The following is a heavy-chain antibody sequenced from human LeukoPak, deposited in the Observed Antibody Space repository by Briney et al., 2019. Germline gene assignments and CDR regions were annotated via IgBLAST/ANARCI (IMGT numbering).Heavy chain of an antibody. CDR3: ARYASDSATSHFDY. J-gene: IGHJ4*02. CDR1: GGSISSSNDY. CDR2: IYYSGST. V-gene: IGHV4-39*01. D-gene: IGHD1-26*01. Sequence: SETLSLTCTVSGGSISSSNDYWGWIRQPPGKGLEWIGSIYYSGSTSYNPSLKSRVTISVDTSKNQFSLKLDSVTAADTAVYYCARYASDSATSHFDYWGQGTPVTVSS.